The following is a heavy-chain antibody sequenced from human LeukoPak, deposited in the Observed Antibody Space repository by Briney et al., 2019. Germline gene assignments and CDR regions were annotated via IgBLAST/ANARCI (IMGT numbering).Heavy chain of an antibody. D-gene: IGHD3-16*01. J-gene: IGHJ4*02. CDR1: DDSISDYY. CDR3: TRGGGWLIDY. V-gene: IGHV4-59*01. Sequence: SETLSLTCTVSDDSISDYYRGWIRQPPGKGLEWLGYFHNSGTSTYNPSLKSRVTISADTSKNQFSRRLNSRTTADTAVYYGTRGGGWLIDYWGQGILVTVSS. CDR2: FHNSGTS.